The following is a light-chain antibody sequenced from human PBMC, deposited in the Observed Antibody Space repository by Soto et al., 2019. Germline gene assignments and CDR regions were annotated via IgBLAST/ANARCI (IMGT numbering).Light chain of an antibody. Sequence: AIEMTQSPSSLSASVGDRVTITCRASQGIRNDLGWYQQKPGKAPKLLIYAASRLQSGVPSRFSGSGSGTDFTITISSLQPEDFATYYCLHDYNYPLTFGGGTKVEIK. CDR3: LHDYNYPLT. CDR2: AAS. V-gene: IGKV1-6*01. J-gene: IGKJ4*01. CDR1: QGIRND.